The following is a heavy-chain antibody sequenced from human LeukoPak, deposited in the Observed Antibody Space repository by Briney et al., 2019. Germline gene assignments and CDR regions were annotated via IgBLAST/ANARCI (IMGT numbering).Heavy chain of an antibody. V-gene: IGHV1-46*01. CDR3: ARGEGDGYNFRY. Sequence: ASVKVSCKASGYTFTSYYMHCVRQAPGQGLEWMGIINPSGGSTSYAQKFQGRVTMTRDTSISAAYMELSRLRSDDTAVYYCARGEGDGYNFRYWAQGTLVTVSS. J-gene: IGHJ4*02. CDR2: INPSGGST. D-gene: IGHD5-24*01. CDR1: GYTFTSYY.